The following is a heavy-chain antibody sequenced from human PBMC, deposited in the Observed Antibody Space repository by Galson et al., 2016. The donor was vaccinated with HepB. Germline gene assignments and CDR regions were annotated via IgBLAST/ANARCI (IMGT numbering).Heavy chain of an antibody. D-gene: IGHD4-11*01. V-gene: IGHV3-7*01. CDR2: VSPNGGEE. Sequence: LEWVANVSPNGGEEYYVDSVKGRFTISRDNAGTSLFLQMDSLRVDDTAVYYCAATTVGSGGTRRFDHWGHGILVTVSS. CDR3: AATTVGSGGTRRFDH. J-gene: IGHJ4*01.